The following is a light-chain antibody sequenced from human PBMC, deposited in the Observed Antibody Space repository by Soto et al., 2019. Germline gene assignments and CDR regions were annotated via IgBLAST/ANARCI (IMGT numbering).Light chain of an antibody. CDR2: EVS. CDR1: SSDVGNYNR. CDR3: SLYTSGSLVV. V-gene: IGLV2-18*01. J-gene: IGLJ2*01. Sequence: QSVLTQPPSVSGSPGQSVTISCTGTSSDVGNYNRVSWYQQPPGTAPKLVIYEVSHRPSGVPDRFSGSKSGNTASLTISGLQAEDEADYYCSLYTSGSLVVFGGGTKLTVL.